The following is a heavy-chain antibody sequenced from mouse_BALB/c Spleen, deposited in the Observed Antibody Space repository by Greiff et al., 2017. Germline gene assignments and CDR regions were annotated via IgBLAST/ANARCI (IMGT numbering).Heavy chain of an antibody. CDR1: GFSLTSYG. V-gene: IGHV2-4-1*01. CDR2: IWSGGST. J-gene: IGHJ1*01. Sequence: VQLQQSGPGLVQPSQSLSITCTVSGFSLTSYGVPWVRQSPGKGLEWLGVIWSGGSTDYNAAFISRLSISKDNSKSQVFFKMNSLQADDTAIYYCASLYYGYDEGDWYFDVWGAGTTVTVSS. D-gene: IGHD2-2*01. CDR3: ASLYYGYDEGDWYFDV.